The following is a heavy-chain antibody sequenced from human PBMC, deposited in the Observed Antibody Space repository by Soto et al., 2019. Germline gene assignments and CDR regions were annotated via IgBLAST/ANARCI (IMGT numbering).Heavy chain of an antibody. CDR1: GYTFNSYG. J-gene: IGHJ4*02. V-gene: IGHV1-3*01. Sequence: QVQLVQSGAEVKKPGASVKVSCKASGYTFNSYGIHWVRQGPGKRLEWMGWINAVNGKTKYSQKFQGRVTLTRDTSASTAYMELSSLRSEDTAVYYCARDGAVAGNITFDYWGQGTLVIVSS. CDR2: INAVNGKT. D-gene: IGHD6-19*01. CDR3: ARDGAVAGNITFDY.